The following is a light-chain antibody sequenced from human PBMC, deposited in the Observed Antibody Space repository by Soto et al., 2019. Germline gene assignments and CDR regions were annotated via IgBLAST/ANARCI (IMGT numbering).Light chain of an antibody. CDR1: QPISDY. V-gene: IGKV1-39*01. CDR3: QQHDNTPRT. J-gene: IGKJ1*01. Sequence: DIQMTPSPSSLSASVGDRVTITCRTSQPISDYLNWYQQKPGKAPTLLIYTTSNLQSGVPSRFSGSGSATHFTLTISSLQPEDFATYYCQQHDNTPRTFGQGTKVEI. CDR2: TTS.